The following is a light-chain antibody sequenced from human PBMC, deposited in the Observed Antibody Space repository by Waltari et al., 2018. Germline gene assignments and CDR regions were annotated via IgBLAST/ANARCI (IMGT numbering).Light chain of an antibody. V-gene: IGKV3-20*01. CDR3: QQYGSSFT. CDR2: GAF. Sequence: EIVLTQSPGTLSLSPGERATLSCRASQSVSSSYLAWYQQKPGQAPRLLIYGAFSRATGIPDRFSGRGSGTDFTLTISRLEPEDFAVYYCQQYGSSFTFGPGTKVDIK. CDR1: QSVSSSY. J-gene: IGKJ3*01.